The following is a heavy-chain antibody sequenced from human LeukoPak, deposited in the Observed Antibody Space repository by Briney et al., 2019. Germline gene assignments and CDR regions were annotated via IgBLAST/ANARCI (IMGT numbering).Heavy chain of an antibody. J-gene: IGHJ3*02. D-gene: IGHD2-2*01. CDR1: GGSISSSSYY. Sequence: SETLSLTCTVSGGSISSSSYYWGWIRQPPGKGLEWIGSIYYSGSTYYNPSLKSRVTISVDTSKNQFSLKLSSVTAADTAVYYCAGPLIKGFRRYARDAFDIWGQGTMVTVSS. CDR3: AGPLIKGFRRYARDAFDI. V-gene: IGHV4-39*07. CDR2: IYYSGST.